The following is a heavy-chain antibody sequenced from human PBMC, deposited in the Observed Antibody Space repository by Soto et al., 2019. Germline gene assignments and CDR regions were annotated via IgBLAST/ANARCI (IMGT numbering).Heavy chain of an antibody. D-gene: IGHD6-6*01. V-gene: IGHV4-59*01. CDR1: GGSISSYY. J-gene: IGHJ6*02. Sequence: SETLSLTCTVSGGSISSYYWSWIRQPPGKGLEWIGYIYYSGSTNYNPSLKSRVTISVDTSKNQFSLKLSSVTAADTAVYYCARGSSSRYYYGMDVWGQGTTVTVSS. CDR2: IYYSGST. CDR3: ARGSSSRYYYGMDV.